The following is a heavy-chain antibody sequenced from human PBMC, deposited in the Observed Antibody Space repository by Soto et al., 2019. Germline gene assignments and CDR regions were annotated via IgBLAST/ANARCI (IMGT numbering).Heavy chain of an antibody. CDR3: AKDRRFDP. Sequence: QVQLVESGGGVVQPGRSLRLSCAASGFTFSSYGMQWVRQAPGKGLEWVAVISYDGSNKYYADSVKGRFTISRDNSKNTLYLQMNSLRAEDTAVYYCAKDRRFDPWGQGTLVTVSS. V-gene: IGHV3-30*18. CDR1: GFTFSSYG. CDR2: ISYDGSNK. J-gene: IGHJ5*02.